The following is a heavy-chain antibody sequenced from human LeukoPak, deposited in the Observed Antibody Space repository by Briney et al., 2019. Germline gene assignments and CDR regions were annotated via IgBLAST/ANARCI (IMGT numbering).Heavy chain of an antibody. Sequence: SETLSLTCAVYGGSFSGYYWSWIRQPPGKGLEGIGEINHSGSTNYNPSLKSRVTISVDTSKNQFSLKLSSVTAADTAVYYCARGRLRVQVAAAPYYMDVWGKGTTVTVSS. D-gene: IGHD2-15*01. CDR1: GGSFSGYY. J-gene: IGHJ6*03. CDR3: ARGRLRVQVAAAPYYMDV. CDR2: INHSGST. V-gene: IGHV4-34*01.